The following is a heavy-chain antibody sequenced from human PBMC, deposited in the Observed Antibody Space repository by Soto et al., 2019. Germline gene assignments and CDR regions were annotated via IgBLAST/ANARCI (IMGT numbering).Heavy chain of an antibody. CDR2: VSLTGDRT. D-gene: IGHD2-8*01. Sequence: EVQLLESGGGLVQPGGSLRLSCVASRFSFSSYEMSWVRQAAGKGLEWVSRVSLTGDRTNYAGSVKGGFTVSRDNFKNTLYLEMDSLRPEDTAIYYCARGGGYCTPTSCAIDSWGRGTPVTVSS. CDR1: RFSFSSYE. V-gene: IGHV3-23*01. J-gene: IGHJ4*02. CDR3: ARGGGYCTPTSCAIDS.